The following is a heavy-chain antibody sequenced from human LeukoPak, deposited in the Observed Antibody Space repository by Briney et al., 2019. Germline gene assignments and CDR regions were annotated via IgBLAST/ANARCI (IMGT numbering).Heavy chain of an antibody. CDR2: LYSGGRT. Sequence: GGSLRLSCVASGFNVSENYMGWVRQAPGKGLEWVSVLYSGGRTDYADSVRGRFTISRDTFNNMVFLQTNNLRVEDTAVYYCAKDGDTSTWYYFDLWGRGTLVTVSS. D-gene: IGHD6-13*01. CDR1: GFNVSENY. CDR3: AKDGDTSTWYYFDL. V-gene: IGHV3-66*01. J-gene: IGHJ4*02.